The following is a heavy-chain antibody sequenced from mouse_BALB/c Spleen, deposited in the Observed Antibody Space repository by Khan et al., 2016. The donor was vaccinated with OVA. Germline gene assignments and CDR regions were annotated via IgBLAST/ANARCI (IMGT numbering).Heavy chain of an antibody. J-gene: IGHJ1*01. D-gene: IGHD2-3*01. CDR3: TRSDGYYGYFAV. CDR1: GYTFTDYE. CDR2: IDPETGGT. V-gene: IGHV1-15*01. Sequence: QVQLQQSGAELVRPGASVTLSCKASGYTFTDYEMHWVKQTPVHGLEWIGAIDPETGGTAYNQKFKGKATLTADKSSSTAYMELRSLTSEDSAVYYCTRSDGYYGYFAVWGAGTTVTVSS.